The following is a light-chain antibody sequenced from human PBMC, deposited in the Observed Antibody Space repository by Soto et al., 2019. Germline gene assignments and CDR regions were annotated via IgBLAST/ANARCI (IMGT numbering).Light chain of an antibody. CDR1: QSISKY. CDR3: QQSDSTPPWT. J-gene: IGKJ1*01. V-gene: IGKV1-39*01. Sequence: DIQMTQSPSSLSASIGDRVTITCRASQSISKYLSWFQQKPGKAPKLLIYATSSLQSGVPSRFSGSGSGTDFTLTISSLQPEDFATYYCQQSDSTPPWTFGQGTKVEIK. CDR2: ATS.